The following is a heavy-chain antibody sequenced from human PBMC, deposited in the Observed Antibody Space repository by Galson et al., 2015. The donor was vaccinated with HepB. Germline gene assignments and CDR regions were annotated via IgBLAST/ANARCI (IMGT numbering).Heavy chain of an antibody. J-gene: IGHJ6*02. CDR2: INAGNGNT. CDR3: ASRRGYDDYYYYGMDV. Sequence: SVKVSCKASGYTFTSNTIHWVRQAPGQRLEWMGWINAGNGNTKYSQKFQGRVTITRDTSASTAYMELSSLRSEDTAVYYCASRRGYDDYYYYGMDVWGQGTTVTVSS. D-gene: IGHD5-12*01. CDR1: GYTFTSNT. V-gene: IGHV1-3*01.